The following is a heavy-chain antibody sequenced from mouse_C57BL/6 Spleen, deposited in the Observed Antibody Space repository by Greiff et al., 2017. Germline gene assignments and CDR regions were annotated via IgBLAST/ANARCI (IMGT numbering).Heavy chain of an antibody. D-gene: IGHD1-1*01. Sequence: QVQLQQPGAELVKPGASVKLSCEASGYTFTSYWMQWVKQRPGQGLEWIGEIDPSDSYTNYNQKFKGKATLTVDTSSSTAYMQLSSLTSEDSAVYYCARRKAYGYAMDYWGQGTSVTVSS. CDR3: ARRKAYGYAMDY. CDR2: IDPSDSYT. V-gene: IGHV1-50*01. J-gene: IGHJ4*01. CDR1: GYTFTSYW.